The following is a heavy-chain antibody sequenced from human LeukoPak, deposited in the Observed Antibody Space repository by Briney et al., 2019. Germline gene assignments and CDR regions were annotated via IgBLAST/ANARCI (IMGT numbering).Heavy chain of an antibody. CDR2: IYHSLST. CDR1: VYSISSGYY. J-gene: IGHJ6*03. V-gene: IGHV4-38-2*01. CDR3: ARKAGDYYMDV. D-gene: IGHD4-17*01. Sequence: SETLSLTRAVSVYSISSGYYWDWIRQPPGKGLEWIGTIYHSLSTYYNPSLKSRVTISVDPSKNLFSLKLSSVTAADTAVYYCARKAGDYYMDVWGKGTTVTVSS.